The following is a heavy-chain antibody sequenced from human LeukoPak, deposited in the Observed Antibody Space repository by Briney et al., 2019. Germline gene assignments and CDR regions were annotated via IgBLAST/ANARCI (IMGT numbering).Heavy chain of an antibody. V-gene: IGHV4-59*01. J-gene: IGHJ5*02. CDR3: ARGLAPFDP. CDR1: SGSISSYY. Sequence: MPSETLSLTCTVSSGSISSYYWSWIRQPPGKALEWIGYIYYSGSTNYNPSLKSRVTISVDTSKNQFSLKVTSVTAADTAVYYCARGLAPFDPWGQGTLVTVSS. CDR2: IYYSGST.